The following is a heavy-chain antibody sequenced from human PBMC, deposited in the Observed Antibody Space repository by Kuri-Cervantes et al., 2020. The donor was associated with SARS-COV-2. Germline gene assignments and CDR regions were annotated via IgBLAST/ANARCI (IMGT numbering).Heavy chain of an antibody. V-gene: IGHV1-45*02. Sequence: SVKVSCKASGDTFTYRFLHWVRQAPGQAPEWLGWITPFNGNTKYAQRFQDRVTITRDRSMNTAYMELNSLRSEDTAMYYCARSGPGSISREDGALDIWGQGTMVTVSS. J-gene: IGHJ3*02. CDR2: ITPFNGNT. CDR3: ARSGPGSISREDGALDI. CDR1: GDTFTYRF. D-gene: IGHD4/OR15-4a*01.